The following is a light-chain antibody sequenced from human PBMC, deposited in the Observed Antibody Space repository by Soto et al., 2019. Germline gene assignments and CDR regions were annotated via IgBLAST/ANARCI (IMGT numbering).Light chain of an antibody. CDR1: QNVYNN. V-gene: IGKV3-15*01. Sequence: EIVMTQSPATLSVSPGEGDNLSCKASQNVYNNLAWYQQRPGQPPRLLIYDSSTRATGISARFSGSGYGTEFTLTISSLQSEDFAVYFCQQCRNWPLTFGGGTKVDIK. CDR3: QQCRNWPLT. CDR2: DSS. J-gene: IGKJ4*01.